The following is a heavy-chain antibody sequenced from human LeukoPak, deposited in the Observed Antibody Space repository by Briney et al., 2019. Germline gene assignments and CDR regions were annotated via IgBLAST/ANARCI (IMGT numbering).Heavy chain of an antibody. Sequence: GGSLRLSCAASGFTFSSYGMHWVRQAPGKGLEWVAFIRYDGSNKYYADSVKGRFTISRDNSKNTLYLQMNSLRAEDTAVYYCAKASPHIVVVPAAIEGGYYFDYWGQGTLVTVSS. J-gene: IGHJ4*02. CDR1: GFTFSSYG. CDR3: AKASPHIVVVPAAIEGGYYFDY. D-gene: IGHD2-2*02. V-gene: IGHV3-30*02. CDR2: IRYDGSNK.